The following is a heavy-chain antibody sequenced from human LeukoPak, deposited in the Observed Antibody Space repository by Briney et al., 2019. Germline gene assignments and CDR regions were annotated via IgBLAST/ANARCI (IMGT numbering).Heavy chain of an antibody. J-gene: IGHJ3*02. CDR1: GGSISSGGYY. Sequence: TLSLTCTVSGGSISSGGYYWSWIRQHPGKGLEWIGYIYYSGSTYYNPSLKSRVTISVDTSKNQFSLKLSSVTAADTAVYYCANVDIVATRAFDIWGQGTMVTVSS. CDR2: IYYSGST. V-gene: IGHV4-31*03. CDR3: ANVDIVATRAFDI. D-gene: IGHD5-12*01.